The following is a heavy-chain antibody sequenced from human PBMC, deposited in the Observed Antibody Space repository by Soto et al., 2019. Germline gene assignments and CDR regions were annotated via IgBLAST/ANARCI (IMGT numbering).Heavy chain of an antibody. V-gene: IGHV3-23*01. J-gene: IGHJ4*02. Sequence: GGSLRLSCAAFGFTFSSYAMSWVRQAPGKGLEWVSAISGSGGSTYYADSVKGRFTISRDNSKNTLYLQMNSLRAEDTAVYYCAKVRQWLVSGYWGQGTLVTVSS. CDR3: AKVRQWLVSGY. CDR1: GFTFSSYA. CDR2: ISGSGGST. D-gene: IGHD6-19*01.